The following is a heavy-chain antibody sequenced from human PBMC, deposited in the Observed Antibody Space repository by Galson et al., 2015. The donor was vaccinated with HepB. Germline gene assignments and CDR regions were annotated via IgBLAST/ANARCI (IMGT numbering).Heavy chain of an antibody. D-gene: IGHD6-19*01. CDR1: GFNFSIYS. J-gene: IGHJ4*02. V-gene: IGHV3-48*01. Sequence: SLRLSCAASGFNFSIYSMNWVRQAPGKGLEWVSYISSSSSGKYYADSVKGRFTISRDNAKNSLYLQMNSLTVEDTAMYYCAREKGGWSDYWAQGTLVTVSS. CDR2: ISSSSSGK. CDR3: AREKGGWSDY.